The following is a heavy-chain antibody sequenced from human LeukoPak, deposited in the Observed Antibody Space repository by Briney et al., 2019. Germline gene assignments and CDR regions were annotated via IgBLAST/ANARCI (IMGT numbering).Heavy chain of an antibody. Sequence: GGSLRLSCAASGFTFSNAWMSWVRQAPGKGLEWVGRIKSKIDGWTTDNAAPVKGRFTISRDDSKNTLYLQMNSLKTEDTAVYCCTTDRTYYDFWSGPGNGYWGQGTLVTVSS. D-gene: IGHD3-3*01. J-gene: IGHJ4*02. V-gene: IGHV3-15*01. CDR3: TTDRTYYDFWSGPGNGY. CDR2: IKSKIDGWTT. CDR1: GFTFSNAW.